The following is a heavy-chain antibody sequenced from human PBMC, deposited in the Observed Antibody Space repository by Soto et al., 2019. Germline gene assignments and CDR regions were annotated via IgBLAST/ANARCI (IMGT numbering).Heavy chain of an antibody. D-gene: IGHD3-10*01. CDR1: GFTFSSYA. Sequence: EVQLLESGGGLVQPGGSLRLSCAASGFTFSSYAMSWVRQAPGKGLEWVSAISGSGGSTYYADSVKGRLTISRDNSKNTLYLQRNSRRAEDTAVYYCAKGSSVRYYFDYWGQGTLVTVSS. V-gene: IGHV3-23*01. CDR3: AKGSSVRYYFDY. CDR2: ISGSGGST. J-gene: IGHJ4*02.